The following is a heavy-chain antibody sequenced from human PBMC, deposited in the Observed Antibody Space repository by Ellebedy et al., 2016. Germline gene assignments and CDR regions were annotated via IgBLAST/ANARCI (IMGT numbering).Heavy chain of an antibody. Sequence: SETLSLTCAVYGGSFSGYYWSWIRQPPGKGLEWIGEINHSGSTYYNPSLKSRVTISVDTSKNQFSLKLSSVTAADTAVYYCAREYCSGSDGSCYENWFDPWGQGTLVTVSS. CDR3: AREYCSGSDGSCYENWFDP. D-gene: IGHD2-15*01. J-gene: IGHJ5*02. CDR1: GGSFSGYY. V-gene: IGHV4-34*01. CDR2: INHSGST.